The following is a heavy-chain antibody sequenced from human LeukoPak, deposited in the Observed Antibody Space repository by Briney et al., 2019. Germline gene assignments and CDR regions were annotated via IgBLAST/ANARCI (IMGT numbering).Heavy chain of an antibody. CDR3: ASAHRGLDTSTCFDY. D-gene: IGHD6-19*01. Sequence: PSETLSLTCAVYGGSFSGYYWSWIRQPPGKGLEWIGEINHSGSTNYNPSLKSRVTISVDTSENQFSLKLSSVTAADTAVYYCASAHRGLDTSTCFDYWGQGTLVTVSS. J-gene: IGHJ4*02. CDR2: INHSGST. V-gene: IGHV4-34*01. CDR1: GGSFSGYY.